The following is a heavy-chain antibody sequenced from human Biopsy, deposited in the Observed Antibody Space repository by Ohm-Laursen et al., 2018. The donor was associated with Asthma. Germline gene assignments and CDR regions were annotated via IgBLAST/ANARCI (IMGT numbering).Heavy chain of an antibody. D-gene: IGHD1-1*01. CDR1: GFSFSNFA. CDR2: ISKDASTQ. J-gene: IGHJ3*02. CDR3: VRDGTDDAFDI. V-gene: IGHV3-30*01. Sequence: SLGLSCSASGFSFSNFAIHWVRPARGKGREWVGVISKDASTQDYADSVKGRFTMARDNSKNTLDLQMNSLREEDTAVYYCVRDGTDDAFDIWGQGTVVSVSS.